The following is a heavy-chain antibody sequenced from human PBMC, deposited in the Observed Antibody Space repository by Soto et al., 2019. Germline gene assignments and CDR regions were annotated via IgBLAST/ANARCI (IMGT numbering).Heavy chain of an antibody. J-gene: IGHJ4*02. D-gene: IGHD5-18*01. CDR2: ISSSGSIV. CDR3: TREPYVGADMDFDY. V-gene: IGHV3-48*03. CDR1: GFTFSSYE. Sequence: VQLVESGGGLVQPGGSLRLSCAASGFTFSSYEMNWVRQAPGKGLEWVSYISSSGSIVHYAASVKGRFTISRDNAKNSLYLQMNSLRAEDTALYYCTREPYVGADMDFDYWGQGTLVTVSS.